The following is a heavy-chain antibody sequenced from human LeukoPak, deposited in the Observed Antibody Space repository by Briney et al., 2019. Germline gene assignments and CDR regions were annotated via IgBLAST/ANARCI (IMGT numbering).Heavy chain of an antibody. V-gene: IGHV1-69*05. J-gene: IGHJ4*02. CDR3: ARGWEYYDSSGSRGYYFDY. Sequence: SVKVSCKASGGTFSSYAISWVRQAPGQGLEWMGVINPIFGTANYAHKFQGSVIITTDQSTSTAYMELSSLRSEDTAVYYCARGWEYYDSSGSRGYYFDYWGQGTLVTVSS. CDR2: INPIFGTA. D-gene: IGHD3-22*01. CDR1: GGTFSSYA.